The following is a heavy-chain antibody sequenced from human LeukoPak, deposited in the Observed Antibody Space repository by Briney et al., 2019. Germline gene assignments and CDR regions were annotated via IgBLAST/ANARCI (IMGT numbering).Heavy chain of an antibody. CDR1: GGSFSGYY. Sequence: SETLSLTCAVYGGSFSGYYWSWIRQPPGKGLEWIGEINHSGSTNNNPSLKSQVTISVDTSKKQFSLKLSSVTAADTAVYYCARGRLGGVVVVAATRGWFDPWGQGTLVTVSS. CDR3: ARGRLGGVVVVAATRGWFDP. V-gene: IGHV4-34*01. CDR2: INHSGST. J-gene: IGHJ5*02. D-gene: IGHD2-15*01.